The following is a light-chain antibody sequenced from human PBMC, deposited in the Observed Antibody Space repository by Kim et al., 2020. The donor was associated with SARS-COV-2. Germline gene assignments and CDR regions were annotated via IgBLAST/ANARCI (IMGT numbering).Light chain of an antibody. J-gene: IGKJ2*01. V-gene: IGKV3-15*01. Sequence: EIVMTQSPGTLSVSPGERATLSCRASQTIDRNLAWYRQKPGQPPRLLIYDASTRATDIPARFSGSGSGTDFTLTISSLQSEDFVVYYCHRYNNWPYTFGQGASLEI. CDR2: DAS. CDR1: QTIDRN. CDR3: HRYNNWPYT.